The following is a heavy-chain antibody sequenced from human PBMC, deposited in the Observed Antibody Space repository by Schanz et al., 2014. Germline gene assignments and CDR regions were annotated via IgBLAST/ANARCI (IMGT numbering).Heavy chain of an antibody. CDR2: IRSSSTPI. J-gene: IGHJ4*02. CDR1: GFTFSDYS. D-gene: IGHD3-10*01. V-gene: IGHV3-48*01. Sequence: DVHLLESGGGLVQPGGSLRLSCAASGFTFSDYSMNWVRQAPGKGPEWVSYIRSSSTPIYYADSVKGRFTMSRDNAKNSVFLQMNSLRAEDTAVYYCARIGGSVFDYWAQGTLVTVSS. CDR3: ARIGGSVFDY.